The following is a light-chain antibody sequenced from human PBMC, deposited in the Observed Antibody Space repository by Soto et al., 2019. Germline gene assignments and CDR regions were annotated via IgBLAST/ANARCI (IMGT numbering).Light chain of an antibody. CDR2: DAS. V-gene: IGKV1-13*02. J-gene: IGKJ5*01. CDR3: QQFHTYPVT. Sequence: PMPQSPSTLSASVGDRVTITCRASQGSSGALAWYQQKPGRAPTLLIYDASSLESGVPSRFSGSESGTDFTLTISSLQAEDFATYYCQQFHTYPVTFGQGTRLEI. CDR1: QGSSGA.